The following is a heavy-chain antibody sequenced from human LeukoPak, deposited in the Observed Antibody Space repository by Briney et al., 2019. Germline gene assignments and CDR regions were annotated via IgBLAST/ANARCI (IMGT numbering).Heavy chain of an antibody. CDR2: ISAYNGNT. D-gene: IGHD2-2*01. CDR3: AREGVVVPAPGAFDI. J-gene: IGHJ3*02. CDR1: GYTCTSYG. Sequence: ASVKVSCKASGYTCTSYGISWVRQAPGQGLEWMGWISAYNGNTNYAQKLQGRVTMTTDTSTSTAYMELRSLRSDDTAVYYCAREGVVVPAPGAFDIWGQGTMVTVSS. V-gene: IGHV1-18*01.